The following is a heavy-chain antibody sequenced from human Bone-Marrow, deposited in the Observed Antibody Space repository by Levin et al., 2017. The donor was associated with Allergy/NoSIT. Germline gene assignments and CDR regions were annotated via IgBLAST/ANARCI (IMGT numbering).Heavy chain of an antibody. CDR1: GFTFSDFD. J-gene: IGHJ6*02. CDR3: TRDRWIVATIGGYYYGMDV. D-gene: IGHD5-12*01. Sequence: GESLKISCAASGFTFSDFDIHWVRQPIGKGLEWVSSIDRFGDTYYADSVKGRLTISRENAKESVYLQMNSLTAGDTAIYYCTRDRWIVATIGGYYYGMDVWGQGTTVTVSS. V-gene: IGHV3-13*01. CDR2: IDRFGDT.